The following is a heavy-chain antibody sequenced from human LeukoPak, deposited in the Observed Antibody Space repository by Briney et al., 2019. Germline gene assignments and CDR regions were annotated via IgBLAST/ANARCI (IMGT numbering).Heavy chain of an antibody. CDR2: INHSGST. CDR3: ARGLGFVNQLLCRWCWFDP. CDR1: GGSFSGYY. D-gene: IGHD2-2*01. J-gene: IGHJ5*02. Sequence: SETLSLTCAVYGGSFSGYYWSWIRQPPGKGLEWIGEINHSGSTNYNPSLKSRFTISVDTSKNQFSLKLSSVTAADTAVYYCARGLGFVNQLLCRWCWFDPWGQGTLVTVSS. V-gene: IGHV4-34*01.